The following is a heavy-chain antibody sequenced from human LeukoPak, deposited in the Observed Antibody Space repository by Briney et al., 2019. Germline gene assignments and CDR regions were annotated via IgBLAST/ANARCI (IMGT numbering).Heavy chain of an antibody. CDR1: GYTFTSYA. CDR3: ARRASDAATAWSDAFDI. J-gene: IGHJ3*02. D-gene: IGHD6-25*01. Sequence: ASVKVSCKASGYTFTSYAMNWVRQAPGQGLEWMGWINTNTGNPTYAQGFTGRFVFSLDTSVSTAYLQISSLKAEDTAVYYCARRASDAATAWSDAFDIWGQGTMVTVSS. CDR2: INTNTGNP. V-gene: IGHV7-4-1*02.